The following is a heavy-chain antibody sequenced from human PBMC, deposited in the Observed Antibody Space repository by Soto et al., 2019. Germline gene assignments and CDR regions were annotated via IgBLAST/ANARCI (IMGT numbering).Heavy chain of an antibody. CDR3: ARVVTLATTVTTFIPWFDP. CDR1: GFTFDDYG. CDR2: INWNGGST. J-gene: IGHJ5*02. V-gene: IGHV3-20*01. Sequence: GGSLRLSCAASGFTFDDYGMSWVRQAPGKGLEWVSGINWNGGSTGYADSVKGRFTISRDNAKNSLYLQMNSLRAEDTALYHCARVVTLATTVTTFIPWFDPWGQGTLVTVSS. D-gene: IGHD4-17*01.